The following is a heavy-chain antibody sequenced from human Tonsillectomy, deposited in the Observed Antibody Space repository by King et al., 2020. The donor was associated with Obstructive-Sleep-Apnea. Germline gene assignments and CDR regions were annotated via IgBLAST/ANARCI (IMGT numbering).Heavy chain of an antibody. Sequence: QLVQSGGGLVKPGGSLRLSCAASGFTFSNAWMSWVRQAPGKGLEWVGRIKSKTDGGTTDYAAPVKGRFTISRDDSKNTLYLQMSSLKTEDTAVYYCTTPGQDNVVVVAASDDAFDIWGQGTMVTVSS. CDR2: IKSKTDGGTT. V-gene: IGHV3-15*01. CDR3: TTPGQDNVVVVAASDDAFDI. CDR1: GFTFSNAW. D-gene: IGHD2-15*01. J-gene: IGHJ3*02.